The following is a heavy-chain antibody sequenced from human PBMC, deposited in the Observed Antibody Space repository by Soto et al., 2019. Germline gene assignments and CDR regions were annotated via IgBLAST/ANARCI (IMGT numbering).Heavy chain of an antibody. Sequence: EVQLVESGGGLVQPGGSLRLSCAASGYTFSIYNMNWVRQAPGKGLEWVSYISSSSSIIYYADYVKGRFTISRDDAKNSLYLQMNRLRAEDAAVYFCARDQEASWYTRYSDYWGQGTLVTVSS. CDR3: ARDQEASWYTRYSDY. D-gene: IGHD6-13*01. CDR2: ISSSSSII. J-gene: IGHJ4*02. CDR1: GYTFSIYN. V-gene: IGHV3-48*01.